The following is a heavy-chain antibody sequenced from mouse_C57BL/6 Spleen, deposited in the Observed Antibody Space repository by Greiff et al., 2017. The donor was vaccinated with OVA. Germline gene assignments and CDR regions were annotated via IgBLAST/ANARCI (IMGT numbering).Heavy chain of an antibody. J-gene: IGHJ2*01. CDR1: GFTFSNYW. V-gene: IGHV6-3*01. CDR3: TGSYYGKVH. CDR2: IRLKSDNYAT. Sequence: EVKVEESGGGLVQPGGSMKLSCVASGFTFSNYWMNWVRQSPEKGLEWVAQIRLKSDNYATHYAESVKGRFTISRDDSKSSVYLQMNNLRAEDTGIYYCTGSYYGKVHWGQGTTLTVSS. D-gene: IGHD2-10*01.